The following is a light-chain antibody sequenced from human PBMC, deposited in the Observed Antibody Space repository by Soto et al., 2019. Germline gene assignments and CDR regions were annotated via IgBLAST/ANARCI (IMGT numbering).Light chain of an antibody. CDR2: GKS. CDR1: HSVTSNY. CDR3: QKYVSLPIT. J-gene: IGKJ5*01. Sequence: ELVLTQSPGTLSVSPGDRAALSCRASHSVTSNYLAWYQQKPGQAPRLLIYGKSSRATGIPARFSGSGSGTDFTLTISRVEPEDFAVYYCQKYVSLPITCGQGTRLEIK. V-gene: IGKV3-20*01.